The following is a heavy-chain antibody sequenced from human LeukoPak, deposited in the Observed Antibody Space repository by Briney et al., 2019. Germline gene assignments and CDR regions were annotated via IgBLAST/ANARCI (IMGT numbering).Heavy chain of an antibody. V-gene: IGHV4-59*11. CDR1: GGSISYHY. J-gene: IGHJ5*02. Sequence: SETLSLTCIVSGGSISYHYWSWIRQPPGKGLEWIGYIYYTGSTNYNPSLKSRVTMSVDTSKNQFSLKLSSVTAADTAVYYCARAHSSGWPHMFDPWGQGTLVTVPS. CDR2: IYYTGST. D-gene: IGHD6-19*01. CDR3: ARAHSSGWPHMFDP.